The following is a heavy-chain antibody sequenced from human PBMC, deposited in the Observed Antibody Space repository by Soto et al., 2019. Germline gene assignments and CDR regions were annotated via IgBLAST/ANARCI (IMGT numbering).Heavy chain of an antibody. Sequence: PGGSLRLSCTASGFTFGDYAMSWFRQAPGKGLEWVGFIRSKAYGGTTEYAASVKGRFTISRDDSKSIAYLQMNSLKTEDTAVYYCTRVRYSSGWYYYYGMDVWGQGTTVTVSS. CDR2: IRSKAYGGTT. D-gene: IGHD6-19*01. J-gene: IGHJ6*02. V-gene: IGHV3-49*03. CDR3: TRVRYSSGWYYYYGMDV. CDR1: GFTFGDYA.